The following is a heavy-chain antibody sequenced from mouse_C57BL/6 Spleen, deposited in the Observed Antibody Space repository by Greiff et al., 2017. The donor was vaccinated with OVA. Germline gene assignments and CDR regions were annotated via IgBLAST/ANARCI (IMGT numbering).Heavy chain of an antibody. CDR2: INPNYGTT. J-gene: IGHJ4*01. V-gene: IGHV1-39*01. Sequence: EVQLQESGPELVKPGASVKISCKASGYSFTDYNMNWVKQSNGKSLEWIGVINPNYGTTSYNQKFKGKATLTVDKSSSTAYMQRNSLTSEDSAVFYCASGDKWHYYAKDYWGQGTSVTVSS. CDR1: GYSFTDYN. CDR3: ASGDKWHYYAKDY. D-gene: IGHD3-2*01.